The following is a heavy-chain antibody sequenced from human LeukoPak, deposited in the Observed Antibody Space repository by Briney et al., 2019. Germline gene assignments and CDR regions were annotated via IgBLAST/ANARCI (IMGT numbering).Heavy chain of an antibody. CDR3: ARGKYDSSGYNFDY. D-gene: IGHD3-22*01. Sequence: ASVKVPCKASGGTFSSYAISWVRQAPGQGLEWMGGIIPIFGTANYAQKFQGRVTITADESTSTAYMELSSLRSEDTAVYYCARGKYDSSGYNFDYWGQGTLVTVSS. J-gene: IGHJ4*02. V-gene: IGHV1-69*13. CDR2: IIPIFGTA. CDR1: GGTFSSYA.